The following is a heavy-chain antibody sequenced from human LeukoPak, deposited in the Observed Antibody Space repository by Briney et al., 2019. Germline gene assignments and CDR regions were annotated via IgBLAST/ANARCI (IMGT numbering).Heavy chain of an antibody. CDR3: AKDWWLRSGFDY. V-gene: IGHV3-23*01. D-gene: IGHD5-12*01. J-gene: IGHJ4*02. Sequence: GGSLSLSCVASGFTSSSYAMNWVRQAPGKGLEWVSGISVTGNTAYYSDSVKGRFTISRDNSKNTLCLQMNSLRVEDTAVYYCAKDWWLRSGFDYWGQGTLVTVSS. CDR1: GFTSSSYA. CDR2: ISVTGNTA.